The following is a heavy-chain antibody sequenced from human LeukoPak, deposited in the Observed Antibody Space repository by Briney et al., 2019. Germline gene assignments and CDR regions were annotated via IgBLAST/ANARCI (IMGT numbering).Heavy chain of an antibody. CDR1: GFTFSSYN. D-gene: IGHD3-22*01. J-gene: IGHJ4*02. CDR2: ISRSSNYI. V-gene: IGHV3-21*01. Sequence: GGSLRLSCTASGFTFSSYNMHWVRQAPGKGLEWVSSISRSSNYIYYADSVKGRFTISRDNAQNSLYLQMNSLRAEDTAVYYCARDHHDSSGYYPNAFDYWGQGTLVTVSS. CDR3: ARDHHDSSGYYPNAFDY.